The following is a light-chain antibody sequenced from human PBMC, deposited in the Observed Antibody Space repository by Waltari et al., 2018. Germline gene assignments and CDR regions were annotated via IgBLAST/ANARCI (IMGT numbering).Light chain of an antibody. CDR1: QDISNY. CDR3: QQYDDLPLT. Sequence: DIQMTQSPSSLSASVGDRVTITCQASQDISNYVNWYQQKPGKAPKLLIYDASNLQTGVPSRFSGSGSGTDFTFTISSLQPEVIATFYCQQYDDLPLTFGGGTKVEIK. CDR2: DAS. V-gene: IGKV1-33*01. J-gene: IGKJ4*01.